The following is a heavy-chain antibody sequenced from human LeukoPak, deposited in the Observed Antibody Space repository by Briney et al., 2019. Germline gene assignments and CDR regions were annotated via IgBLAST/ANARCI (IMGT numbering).Heavy chain of an antibody. CDR1: GFTFSSYA. J-gene: IGHJ4*02. Sequence: GGSLRLSCAASGFTFSSYAMSWVRQAPGKGLEWVSAISGSGGSTYYADSVKGRFTISRDNSKNTLYLQMNSLRAEDTAVYYCAKIKVPITIFGVAQGENFDYWGQGTLVTVPS. CDR3: AKIKVPITIFGVAQGENFDY. D-gene: IGHD3-3*01. CDR2: ISGSGGST. V-gene: IGHV3-23*01.